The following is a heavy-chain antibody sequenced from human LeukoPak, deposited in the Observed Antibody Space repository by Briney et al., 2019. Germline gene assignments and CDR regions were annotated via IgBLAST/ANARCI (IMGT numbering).Heavy chain of an antibody. CDR2: IYHSGST. J-gene: IGHJ2*01. CDR1: GGSISSGGYY. Sequence: SETLSLTCTVSGGSISSGGYYWSWIRQPPGKGLEWIGYIYHSGSTYYNPSLKSRVTISVDRSKNQFSLKLSSVTAADTAVYYCARDWVFDLWGRGTLVTVSS. CDR3: ARDWVFDL. V-gene: IGHV4-30-2*01. D-gene: IGHD7-27*01.